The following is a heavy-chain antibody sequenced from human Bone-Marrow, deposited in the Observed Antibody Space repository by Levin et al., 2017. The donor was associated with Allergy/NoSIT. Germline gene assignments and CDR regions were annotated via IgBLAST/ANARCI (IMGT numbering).Heavy chain of an antibody. J-gene: IGHJ5*02. D-gene: IGHD3-3*01. V-gene: IGHV4-38-2*02. CDR1: TYSISSGYY. CDR2: MYHSGST. Sequence: GSLRLSCTVSTYSISSGYYWGWIRPPPGKGLEWIGSMYHSGSTYYNPSLKSRITISIDTSNNHFSLKLSSMTAADTAVYYCARGHYDYWSGYTLINYVDPWGQGTLVTVSS. CDR3: ARGHYDYWSGYTLINYVDP.